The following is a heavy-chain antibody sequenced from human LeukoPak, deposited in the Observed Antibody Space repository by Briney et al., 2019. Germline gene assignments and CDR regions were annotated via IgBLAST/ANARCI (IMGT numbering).Heavy chain of an antibody. V-gene: IGHV3-23*01. D-gene: IGHD5-12*01. Sequence: GGSLRLSCAASGFTFSSYGMGWVRQAPGKGLEWVSSISGGGETTYYADSVKGRFPISRDNSKNTLYLQMNSLRAEDTAVYYCAKIRGSRTYYFDYWGQGTLVTVSS. CDR2: ISGGGETT. J-gene: IGHJ4*02. CDR1: GFTFSSYG. CDR3: AKIRGSRTYYFDY.